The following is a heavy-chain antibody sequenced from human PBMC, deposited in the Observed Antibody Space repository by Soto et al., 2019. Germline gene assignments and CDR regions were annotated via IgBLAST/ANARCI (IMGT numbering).Heavy chain of an antibody. D-gene: IGHD5-18*01. Sequence: ASVKVSCKASGYTFTSYGISWVRQAPGQGLEWMGWISAYNGNTNYAQKLQGRVTMTTDTSTSTAYMELRSLRSDETAVYYCARGVDTANYYYYYSMDVWGQGTTVTVSS. CDR1: GYTFTSYG. CDR2: ISAYNGNT. J-gene: IGHJ6*02. CDR3: ARGVDTANYYYYYSMDV. V-gene: IGHV1-18*01.